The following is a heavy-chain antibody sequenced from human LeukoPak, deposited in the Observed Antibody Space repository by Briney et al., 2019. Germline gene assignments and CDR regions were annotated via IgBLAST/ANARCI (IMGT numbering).Heavy chain of an antibody. V-gene: IGHV1-69*13. CDR1: GGTFSRFP. D-gene: IGHD5-18*01. Sequence: GASVKVSCKTSGGTFSRFPVSWVRQAPGQGLEWMGGIVPVFGTPSRAQKFQGRLTITADESTGTAYMELSSLTSDDTAVDYCARGGDTALVRNYYYMDVWGKGTTVIISS. CDR3: ARGGDTALVRNYYYMDV. CDR2: IVPVFGTP. J-gene: IGHJ6*03.